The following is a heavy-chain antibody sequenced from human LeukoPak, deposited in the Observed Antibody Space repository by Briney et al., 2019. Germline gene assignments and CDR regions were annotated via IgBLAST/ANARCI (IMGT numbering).Heavy chain of an antibody. Sequence: GGSVRLSFAASGFTYDDYAMHWVGQAGARGLAWVSGINWNSGSRGNADSVKGRFTIFRDNDKNSLYLQMNSMRAEDTALYYCAKDRGSGSYYYYYYGMDVWGQGTTVTVSS. CDR1: GFTYDDYA. CDR2: INWNSGSR. V-gene: IGHV3-9*01. D-gene: IGHD1-26*01. J-gene: IGHJ6*02. CDR3: AKDRGSGSYYYYYYGMDV.